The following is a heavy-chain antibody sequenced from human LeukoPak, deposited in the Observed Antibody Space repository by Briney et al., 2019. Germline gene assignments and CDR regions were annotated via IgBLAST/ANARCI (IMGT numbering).Heavy chain of an antibody. D-gene: IGHD1-1*01. CDR2: INSDGSIT. J-gene: IGHJ6*02. CDR3: ARAGVPYAMDV. CDR1: GFTFSSYW. V-gene: IGHV3-74*01. Sequence: PGGSLRLSCAASGFTFSSYWMHWVRQAPGQGLVWVSHINSDGSITNYADSVKGRFTISRDNAKNTLYLRMNSLRADDTAVYYCARAGVPYAMDVWGQGTTVTVSS.